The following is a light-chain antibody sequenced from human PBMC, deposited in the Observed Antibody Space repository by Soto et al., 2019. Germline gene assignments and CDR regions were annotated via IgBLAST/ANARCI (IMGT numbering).Light chain of an antibody. CDR3: SSYTSSSTLVV. Sequence: QSALTQPASVSGSPGQSITISCTGTSSDVGGYNYVSWYQQHPGKAPKLMIYDVSNLPSGVSNRFSGSKSGNTASLTISGLQAEDEAEYYCSSYTSSSTLVVFGGGTKLTVL. J-gene: IGLJ2*01. CDR1: SSDVGGYNY. V-gene: IGLV2-14*01. CDR2: DVS.